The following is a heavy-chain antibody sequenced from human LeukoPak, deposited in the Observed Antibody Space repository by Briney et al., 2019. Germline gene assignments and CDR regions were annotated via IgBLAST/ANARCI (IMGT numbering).Heavy chain of an antibody. J-gene: IGHJ4*02. D-gene: IGHD1-1*01. CDR1: GYTFTGYY. CDR3: ARGYNWNDAPFDY. Sequence: GASVEVSCKASGYTFTGYYMHWVRQAPGQGLEWMGWINPNSGGTNYAQKFQGWVTMTRDTSISTAYMELSRLRSDDTAVYYCARGYNWNDAPFDYWGQGTLVTVSS. CDR2: INPNSGGT. V-gene: IGHV1-2*04.